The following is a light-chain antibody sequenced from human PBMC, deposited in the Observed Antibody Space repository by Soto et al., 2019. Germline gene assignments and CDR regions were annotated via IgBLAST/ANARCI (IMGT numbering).Light chain of an antibody. CDR3: QQYGDWPLT. CDR2: GVS. V-gene: IGKV3-15*01. Sequence: EIVMTQSPVTLSVSPGERATLSCRASQSVRSTYLAWYQQKPGQAPGLLIFGVSNRAAGIPARFSGSGSGTEFTLTISSLQSEDFPIYYYQQYGDWPLTFGGGTKVEIK. CDR1: QSVRSTY. J-gene: IGKJ4*01.